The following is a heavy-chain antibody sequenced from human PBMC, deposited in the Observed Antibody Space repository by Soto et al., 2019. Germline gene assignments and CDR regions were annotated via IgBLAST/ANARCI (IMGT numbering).Heavy chain of an antibody. CDR3: ARASSTWYWDY. CDR1: GGSISAYF. V-gene: IGHV4-59*01. D-gene: IGHD6-13*01. J-gene: IGHJ4*02. CDR2: IYYSGDT. Sequence: QVQLQESGPGLVKPSETLSLSCTVSGGSISAYFWTWIRQPPGKGLEWIGYIYYSGDTNYNPSLKSRVTISVDTSKNQFSLKLGSVTATDTAVYYCARASSTWYWDYWGRGTLVTVSS.